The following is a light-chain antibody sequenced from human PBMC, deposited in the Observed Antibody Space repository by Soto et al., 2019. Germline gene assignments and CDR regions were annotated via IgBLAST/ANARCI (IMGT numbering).Light chain of an antibody. CDR3: QQYSKWRT. CDR2: GAS. Sequence: EIVMTQSPATLSVSPGERATLSCRASQSVSSYLAWYQQKPGQAPRLLIYGASTRATGISARFSGSGSGTEFTLTISSLQSEDFAVYYCQQYSKWRTFGQGTKVDIK. J-gene: IGKJ1*01. CDR1: QSVSSY. V-gene: IGKV3-15*01.